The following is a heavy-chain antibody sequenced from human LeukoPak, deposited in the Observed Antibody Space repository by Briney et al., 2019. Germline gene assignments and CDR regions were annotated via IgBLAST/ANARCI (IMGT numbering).Heavy chain of an antibody. D-gene: IGHD1-26*01. V-gene: IGHV3-7*01. CDR2: IADGGREE. J-gene: IGHJ4*02. CDR1: GFTFRKYW. CDR3: ARDIPRGASYFDC. Sequence: GGSLKISCTASGFTFRKYWMSWVRQAPGKGLEWVASIADGGREENYVDSVKGRFTISRDNARGSLYLQMNDLRAEDTAVYYCARDIPRGASYFDCWGQGALVTISS.